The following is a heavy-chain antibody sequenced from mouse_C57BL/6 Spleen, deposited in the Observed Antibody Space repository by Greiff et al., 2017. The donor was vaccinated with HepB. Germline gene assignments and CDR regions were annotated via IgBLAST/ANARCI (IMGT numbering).Heavy chain of an antibody. J-gene: IGHJ1*03. D-gene: IGHD1-1*01. CDR2: IYPRSGNT. CDR3: ARPIITTVVATGVWYFDV. CDR1: GYTFTSYG. V-gene: IGHV1-81*01. Sequence: QVHVKQSGAELARPGASVKLSCKASGYTFTSYGISWVKQRTGQGLEWIGEIYPRSGNTYYNEKFKGKATLTADKSSSTAYMELRSLTSEDSAVYFCARPIITTVVATGVWYFDVWGTGTTVTVSS.